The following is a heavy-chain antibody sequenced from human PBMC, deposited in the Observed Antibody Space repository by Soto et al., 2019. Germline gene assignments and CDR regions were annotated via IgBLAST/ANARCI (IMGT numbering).Heavy chain of an antibody. CDR3: ARGVSAGVDY. CDR1: GYSFTSLD. D-gene: IGHD1-26*01. CDR2: MQPSTGRT. J-gene: IGHJ4*02. V-gene: IGHV1-8*01. Sequence: ASVNISCKASGYSFTSLDINWVRQTAGQGLEWMGWMQPSTGRTGYAQKFQGRVTMTRDTSINTAYMELTTLTSDDTAFYYCARGVSAGVDYWGQGTLVTVSS.